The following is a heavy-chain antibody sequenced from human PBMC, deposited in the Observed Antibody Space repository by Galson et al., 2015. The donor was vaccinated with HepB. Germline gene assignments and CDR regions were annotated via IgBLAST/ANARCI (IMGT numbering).Heavy chain of an antibody. CDR3: ARDGLRGYSSSWTYFDY. D-gene: IGHD6-13*01. V-gene: IGHV1-18*01. CDR2: ISAYNGHT. Sequence: SVKVSCKASGYTFTSYGISWVRQAPGQGLEWMGWISAYNGHTNYAQNLQGRVTMTTDTSTSTAYMELSSLRSEDTAVYYCARDGLRGYSSSWTYFDYWGQGTLVTVSS. CDR1: GYTFTSYG. J-gene: IGHJ4*02.